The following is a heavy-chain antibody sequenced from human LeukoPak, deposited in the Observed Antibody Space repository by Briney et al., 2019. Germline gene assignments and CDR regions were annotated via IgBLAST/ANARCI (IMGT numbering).Heavy chain of an antibody. CDR1: GGSISSYY. J-gene: IGHJ4*02. Sequence: PSDTLSLTCTVSGGSISSYYWSWIRQPPGKGLEWIGYIYYSGSTNYNPSLKSRVTMSVDTSKNQFSLKLSSVTAADTAVYYCARRDSSSWSSFDYWGQGTLVTVSS. CDR2: IYYSGST. D-gene: IGHD6-13*01. V-gene: IGHV4-59*08. CDR3: ARRDSSSWSSFDY.